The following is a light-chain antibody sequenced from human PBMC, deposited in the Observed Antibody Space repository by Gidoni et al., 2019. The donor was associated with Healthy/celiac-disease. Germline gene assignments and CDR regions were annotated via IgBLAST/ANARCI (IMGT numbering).Light chain of an antibody. CDR2: EVS. Sequence: SALTQPPSASGPPGPSVTTSCTGTSSDVGGYNYGSWYQQHPGKAPKLMIYEVSKRPSGVPDRFSGSKSGNTASLTVSGLQAEDEADYYCSSYAGSNNLVFGGGTKLTVL. CDR3: SSYAGSNNLV. V-gene: IGLV2-8*01. CDR1: SSDVGGYNY. J-gene: IGLJ2*01.